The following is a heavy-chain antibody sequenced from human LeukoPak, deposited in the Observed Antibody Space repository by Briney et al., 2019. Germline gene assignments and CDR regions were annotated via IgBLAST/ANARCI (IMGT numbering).Heavy chain of an antibody. CDR2: IWYDGSNK. D-gene: IGHD1-26*01. CDR1: GFTFSSYG. V-gene: IGHV3-33*01. CDR3: ARAPVKELPADY. Sequence: GGSLRLSCAASGFTFSSYGMHWVRQAPGKGLEWVAVIWYDGSNKYYADSVKGRFTISRDNSKNTLYLQMNSLRAEGTAVYYCARAPVKELPADYWGQGTLVTVSS. J-gene: IGHJ4*02.